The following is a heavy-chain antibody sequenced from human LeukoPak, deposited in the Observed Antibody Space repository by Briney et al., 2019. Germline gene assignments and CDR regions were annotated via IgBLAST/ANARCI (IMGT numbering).Heavy chain of an antibody. CDR1: GYTFTSYG. J-gene: IGHJ4*02. Sequence: GASVKVSCKASGYTFTSYGISWVRQAPGQGLEWMGWISPYNGNTNYAQKLQGRVTMTTDTSTSTAYMELRSLRSDDTAVYYCARVKAYYYDSSGYYYLPFGYWGQGTLVTVSS. CDR2: ISPYNGNT. D-gene: IGHD3-22*01. CDR3: ARVKAYYYDSSGYYYLPFGY. V-gene: IGHV1-18*01.